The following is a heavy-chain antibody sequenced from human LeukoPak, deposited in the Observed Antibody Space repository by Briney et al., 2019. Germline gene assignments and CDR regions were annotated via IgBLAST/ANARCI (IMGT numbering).Heavy chain of an antibody. D-gene: IGHD3-9*01. Sequence: SVKVSCKASGGTFSSYAISWVRQAPGQGLEWMGRIIPILGIANYAQKFQGRVTITADKSTSTAYMELSSLRSEDTAVYYCARDTDYDIPFDYWGKGTLVTVSS. V-gene: IGHV1-69*04. J-gene: IGHJ4*02. CDR3: ARDTDYDIPFDY. CDR1: GGTFSSYA. CDR2: IIPILGIA.